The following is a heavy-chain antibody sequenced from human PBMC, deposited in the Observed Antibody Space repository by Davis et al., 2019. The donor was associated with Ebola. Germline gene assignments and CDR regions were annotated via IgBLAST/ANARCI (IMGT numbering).Heavy chain of an antibody. J-gene: IGHJ4*02. D-gene: IGHD2-15*01. CDR3: AILTEGY. CDR2: IKQDGNEK. Sequence: GGSLRLSCAASGVTFRNYWINWVRQAPGKGLEWVANIKQDGNEKYYVDSVKGRFSISRDSAKNSVYLQMNSLRGEDTAVYYCAILTEGYWGQGTLVTVSS. V-gene: IGHV3-7*01. CDR1: GVTFRNYW.